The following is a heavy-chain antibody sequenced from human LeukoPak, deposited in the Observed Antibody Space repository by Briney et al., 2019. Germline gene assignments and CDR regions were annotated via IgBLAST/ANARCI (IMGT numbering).Heavy chain of an antibody. J-gene: IGHJ4*02. CDR3: ARDRAAADLDY. CDR1: GFTFSSYW. CDR2: IKQDGSEK. Sequence: GGSLRLSCAASGFTFSSYWMSWVRQAPGKALEWVANIKQDGSEKYYVDSVKGRFTISRDNSKNTLYLQMNSLRAEDTAVYYCARDRAAADLDYWGQGTLVTVSS. D-gene: IGHD6-13*01. V-gene: IGHV3-7*01.